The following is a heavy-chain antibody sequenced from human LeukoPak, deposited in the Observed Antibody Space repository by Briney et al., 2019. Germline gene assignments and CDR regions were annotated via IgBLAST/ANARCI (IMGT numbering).Heavy chain of an antibody. J-gene: IGHJ4*02. CDR3: AKRYYQDSSGYLGSIDY. D-gene: IGHD3-22*01. Sequence: GGSLRLSCAASGFTFSNYAMNWVRQAPGKGLEWVSAISGSGGSTYYADSVKGRFTISRDNSKNTLYLQMNSLRAEDTAVYFCAKRYYQDSSGYLGSIDYWGQGTLVTVSS. CDR2: ISGSGGST. CDR1: GFTFSNYA. V-gene: IGHV3-23*01.